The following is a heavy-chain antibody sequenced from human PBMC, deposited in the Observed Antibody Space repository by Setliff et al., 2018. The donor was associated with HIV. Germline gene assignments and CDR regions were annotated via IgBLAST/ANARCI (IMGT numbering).Heavy chain of an antibody. V-gene: IGHV1-46*01. D-gene: IGHD2-15*01. CDR3: ARGLPDCSGGNCYPYRFDY. CDR1: GYIFTGYY. CDR2: INPSGGST. Sequence: GASVKVSCKASGYIFTGYYMHWVRQAPGQGLEWMGVINPSGGSTSYAQRFQGRVTMTRNTSISTAYMELSSLRSDDTAVYYCARGLPDCSGGNCYPYRFDYWGQGTLVTVSS. J-gene: IGHJ4*02.